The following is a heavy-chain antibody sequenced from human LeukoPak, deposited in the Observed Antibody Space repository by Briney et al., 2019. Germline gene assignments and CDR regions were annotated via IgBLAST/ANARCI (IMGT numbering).Heavy chain of an antibody. D-gene: IGHD6-19*01. CDR1: GFTFSSYG. Sequence: GGSLRLSCAASGFTFSSYGMHWVRQAPGKGLEWVAVISYDGGNKYYADSVKGRFTISRDNSKNTLYLQMNSLRAEDTAVYYCARDRRPYSSGWYWFDYWGQGTPVTVSS. J-gene: IGHJ4*02. CDR2: ISYDGGNK. CDR3: ARDRRPYSSGWYWFDY. V-gene: IGHV3-30*03.